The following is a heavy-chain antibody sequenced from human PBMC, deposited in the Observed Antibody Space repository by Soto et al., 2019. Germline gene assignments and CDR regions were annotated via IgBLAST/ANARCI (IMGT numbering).Heavy chain of an antibody. J-gene: IGHJ6*02. V-gene: IGHV4-34*01. D-gene: IGHD3-16*01. Sequence: PSETLSLTCAVSGGSFSGFYWTWIRQPPGEGLEWIGEINHSGTINFNPSLRSRLTIPLDSSKKHFSLKLTSLTAADAAVYYCARADRTLGTSYGVDVWGQGTTVIVS. CDR1: GGSFSGFY. CDR3: ARADRTLGTSYGVDV. CDR2: INHSGTI.